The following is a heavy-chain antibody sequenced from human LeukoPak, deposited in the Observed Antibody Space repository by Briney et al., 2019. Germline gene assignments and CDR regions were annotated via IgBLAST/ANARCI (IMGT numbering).Heavy chain of an antibody. CDR3: AKYGDSSGYSVY. CDR1: GFTVSSNY. Sequence: GGSLRLSCAASGFTVSSNYMSWVRQAPGKGLEWVSVIYSGGKTNYADSVKGRFTISRDNSKNTLYLQMNSLRAEDTAVYYCAKYGDSSGYSVYWGQGTLVTVSS. CDR2: IYSGGKT. V-gene: IGHV3-53*01. J-gene: IGHJ4*02. D-gene: IGHD3-22*01.